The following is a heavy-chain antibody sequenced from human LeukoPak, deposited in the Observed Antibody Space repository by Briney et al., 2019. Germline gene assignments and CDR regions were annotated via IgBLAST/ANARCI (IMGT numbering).Heavy chain of an antibody. Sequence: SETLSLTCTVSGGSISSYYWSWIRQPPGKGLEWIGYIYYGGSTNYNPSLKSRVTMSVDTSKNQFSLKLRSVTAADTAVYYCASRVGAAGFQHWGQGTLVTVSS. D-gene: IGHD6-25*01. CDR1: GGSISSYY. CDR2: IYYGGST. J-gene: IGHJ1*01. CDR3: ASRVGAAGFQH. V-gene: IGHV4-59*12.